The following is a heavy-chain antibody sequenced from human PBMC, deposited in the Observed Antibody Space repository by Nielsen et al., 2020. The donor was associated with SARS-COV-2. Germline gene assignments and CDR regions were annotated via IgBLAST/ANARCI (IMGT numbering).Heavy chain of an antibody. D-gene: IGHD1-26*01. J-gene: IGHJ5*02. Sequence: SETLSLTRTVSGESINSEGYYWSWIRQNPGKGLEWIGYIDYRGSTYYNTSLRSRASISVDTSKNQFSLRLISVTAADTAVYYCARDDPQRLLHVGWYDPWGRGTLVTVSS. CDR2: IDYRGST. V-gene: IGHV4-31*03. CDR1: GESINSEGYY. CDR3: ARDDPQRLLHVGWYDP.